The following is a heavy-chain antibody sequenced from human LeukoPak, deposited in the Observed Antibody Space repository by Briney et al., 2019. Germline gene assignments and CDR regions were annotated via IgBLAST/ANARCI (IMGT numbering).Heavy chain of an antibody. CDR3: ARDQTPYYYDSSGYYYVGAFDI. CDR2: IKQDGSEK. Sequence: GGSLRLSCAASGFTFSSYWMSWVRQAPGKGLEWVANIKQDGSEKYYVDSVKGRFTISRDNAKNSLYLQMNSLRAEDTAVYYCARDQTPYYYDSSGYYYVGAFDIWGQGTMVTVSS. J-gene: IGHJ3*02. V-gene: IGHV3-7*01. CDR1: GFTFSSYW. D-gene: IGHD3-22*01.